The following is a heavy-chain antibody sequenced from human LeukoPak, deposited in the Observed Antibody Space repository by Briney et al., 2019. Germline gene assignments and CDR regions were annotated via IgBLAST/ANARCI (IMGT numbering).Heavy chain of an antibody. CDR3: ARNEPVMVVVPAAVPAY. V-gene: IGHV1-18*01. CDR2: ISAYNGNT. CDR1: GYTFTSYG. J-gene: IGHJ4*02. D-gene: IGHD2-2*01. Sequence: ASVKVSCKASGYTFTSYGISWVRQAPGQGLEWMGWISAYNGNTNYAQKLQGRVTMTTDTSTSTAYMELRSLRSDDTAVYYCARNEPVMVVVPAAVPAYWGQGPLATVPP.